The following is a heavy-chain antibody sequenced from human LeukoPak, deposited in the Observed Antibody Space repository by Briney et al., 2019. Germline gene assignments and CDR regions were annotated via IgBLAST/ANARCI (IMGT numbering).Heavy chain of an antibody. V-gene: IGHV3-30*04. J-gene: IGHJ4*02. CDR1: GFTFSSYA. CDR3: ATDSVITMFDY. D-gene: IGHD3-10*01. CDR2: ISYDGSNK. Sequence: GRSLRLSCAASGFTFSSYAMHWVRQAPGKGLEWVAVISYDGSNKYYADSVKGRFTISRDNSKNTLYLQMNSLRAEDTAVYYCATDSVITMFDYWGQGTLVTVSS.